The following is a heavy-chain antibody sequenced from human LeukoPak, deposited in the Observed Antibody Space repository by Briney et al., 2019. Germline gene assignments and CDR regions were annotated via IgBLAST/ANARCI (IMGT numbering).Heavy chain of an antibody. D-gene: IGHD3-10*01. V-gene: IGHV4-59*01. CDR2: IYYSGST. Sequence: SETLSLTCTVSGGSISSYYWSWIRQPPGKGLEWIGYIYYSGSTNYNPSLKSRVTISVDTSKNQFSLRLSSVTAADTAVYYCARDPEDYGSGSLWGQGTLVTVSS. CDR1: GGSISSYY. CDR3: ARDPEDYGSGSL. J-gene: IGHJ4*02.